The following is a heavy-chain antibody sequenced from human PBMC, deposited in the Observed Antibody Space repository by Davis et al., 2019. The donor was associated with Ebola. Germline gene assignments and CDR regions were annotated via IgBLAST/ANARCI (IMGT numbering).Heavy chain of an antibody. V-gene: IGHV3-48*01. CDR3: ARDFTGSGKAKYYYYYGMDV. D-gene: IGHD3-10*01. J-gene: IGHJ6*04. CDR1: GFPFTPYT. CDR2: VMCYSDTI. Sequence: GESLNTPCASPGFPFTPYTMNWVRQAPGTGLEWVASVMCYSDTISYADSVKGRFTLSRDNSKNTLYLQMNSLRAEDTAVYYCARDFTGSGKAKYYYYYGMDVWGKGTTVTVSS.